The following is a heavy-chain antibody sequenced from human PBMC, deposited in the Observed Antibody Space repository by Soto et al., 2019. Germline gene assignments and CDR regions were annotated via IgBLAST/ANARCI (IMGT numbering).Heavy chain of an antibody. D-gene: IGHD4-4*01. V-gene: IGHV4-34*01. J-gene: IGHJ6*03. CDR3: ARTTSPRAWMGRYYYYCVVV. CDR2: INHSGST. CDR1: GGSFSGYY. Sequence: SETLSLTCAVYGGSFSGYYWSWIRQPPGKGLEWIGEINHSGSTNYNPSLKSRVTISVDTSKNQFSLKLSSVTAADTAVYYCARTTSPRAWMGRYYYYCVVVWGTGTTVTVSS.